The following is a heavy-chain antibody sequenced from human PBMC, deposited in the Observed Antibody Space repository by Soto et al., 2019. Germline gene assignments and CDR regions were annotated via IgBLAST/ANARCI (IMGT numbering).Heavy chain of an antibody. J-gene: IGHJ6*02. V-gene: IGHV4-31*03. Sequence: QVQLQESGPGLVKPSQTLSLTCTVSGGSISSGGYYWSWIRQHPGKGLEWIGYIYYSGSTYYNPSLNSRVTISVDTSKNQFSRKLSSVTAADTAVYYCARDVSSSHYGMDVWGQGTTVTVS. CDR3: ARDVSSSHYGMDV. D-gene: IGHD2-2*01. CDR1: GGSISSGGYY. CDR2: IYYSGST.